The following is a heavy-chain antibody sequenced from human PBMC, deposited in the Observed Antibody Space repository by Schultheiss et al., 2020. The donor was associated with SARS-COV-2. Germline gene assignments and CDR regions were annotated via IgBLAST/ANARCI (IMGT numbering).Heavy chain of an antibody. V-gene: IGHV4-38-2*02. CDR2: IYHSGST. Sequence: SETLSLTCAVSGYSISSGYYWGWIRQPPGKGLEWIGSIYHSGSTYYNPSLKSRVTISVDTSKNQFSLKLSSVTAADTAVYYCAREGLVSGLVGGMDVWGQGTTVTVSS. D-gene: IGHD6-6*01. J-gene: IGHJ6*02. CDR3: AREGLVSGLVGGMDV. CDR1: GYSISSGYY.